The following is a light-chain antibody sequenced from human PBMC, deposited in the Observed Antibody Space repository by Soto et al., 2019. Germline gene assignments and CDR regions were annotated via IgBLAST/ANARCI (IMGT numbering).Light chain of an antibody. Sequence: AVLLTQSPSSFSASTGDRATITCRASQDIHNYLAWYQQVPGKAPKLLLYAASILQTGVPSRFRGSGSGTDFTLTIDGLQSEDFATYFCQHYYNYPWTFGQGTTVE. CDR3: QHYYNYPWT. CDR1: QDIHNY. V-gene: IGKV1-8*01. CDR2: AAS. J-gene: IGKJ1*01.